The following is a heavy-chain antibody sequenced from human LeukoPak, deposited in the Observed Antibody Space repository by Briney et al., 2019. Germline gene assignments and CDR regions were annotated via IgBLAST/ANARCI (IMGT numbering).Heavy chain of an antibody. V-gene: IGHV3-30*18. D-gene: IGHD3-3*01. Sequence: GGSLRLSCAPSGFTFSSYGMHWVRQAPGKGLEWVAVISYDVNEKYYVDSVKGRFTISRDNSENTLYLQMNSLRAEDTAVYYCAKDGGTSGYYAGFVDYWGQGTMVTVSS. CDR2: ISYDVNEK. CDR1: GFTFSSYG. CDR3: AKDGGTSGYYAGFVDY. J-gene: IGHJ4*02.